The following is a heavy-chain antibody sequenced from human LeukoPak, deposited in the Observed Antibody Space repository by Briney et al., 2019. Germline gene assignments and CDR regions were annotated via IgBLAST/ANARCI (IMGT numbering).Heavy chain of an antibody. D-gene: IGHD4-17*01. CDR1: GYTFISYG. Sequence: ASVRVSCKAPGYTFISYGITWVRQAPGQGLEWMGWISTYNGNTNYAQKLQDRVTMTRVTSTSTVYMELRNLRSDDTAMYYCARWGPVTTTSRVYDYYGMDVWGQGTTVTVSS. V-gene: IGHV1-18*01. J-gene: IGHJ6*02. CDR2: ISTYNGNT. CDR3: ARWGPVTTTSRVYDYYGMDV.